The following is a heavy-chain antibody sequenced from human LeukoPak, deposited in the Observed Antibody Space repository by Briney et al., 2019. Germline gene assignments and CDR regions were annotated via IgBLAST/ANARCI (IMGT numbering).Heavy chain of an antibody. CDR3: AKPYDSSGYYSYYYYYMDV. D-gene: IGHD3-22*01. Sequence: GGSLRLSCAASGFTLSSYWMSWVRQAPGKGLEWVANIKQDGSEKYYVDSVKGRFTISRDNAKNSLYLQMNSLRAEDTAVYYCAKPYDSSGYYSYYYYYMDVWGKGTTVTVSS. V-gene: IGHV3-7*03. CDR2: IKQDGSEK. J-gene: IGHJ6*03. CDR1: GFTLSSYW.